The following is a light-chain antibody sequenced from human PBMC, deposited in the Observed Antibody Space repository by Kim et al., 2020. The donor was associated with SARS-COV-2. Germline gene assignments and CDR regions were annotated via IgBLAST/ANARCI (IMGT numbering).Light chain of an antibody. CDR3: QQYNNWPPIT. Sequence: EIVMTQSPATLSASPGERATLSCRTSQSIDTNLAWYQQTPGQAPRLLIYGASTRASGIPARFSGSGSRTEFTLTISSLQSEDFAVYYCQQYNNWPPITFGQGTRLEIK. CDR1: QSIDTN. V-gene: IGKV3-15*01. CDR2: GAS. J-gene: IGKJ5*01.